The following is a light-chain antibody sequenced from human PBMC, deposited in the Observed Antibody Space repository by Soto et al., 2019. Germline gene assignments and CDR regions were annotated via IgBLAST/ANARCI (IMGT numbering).Light chain of an antibody. CDR3: QQYYSYPPWT. V-gene: IGKV1-8*01. Sequence: AIRMTQSPSSFSASTGDRVTITCRASQGISSYLAWYQHKPGKAPKLLIYAASTLQSGVPSRFSGSRSGTDFTLTISCLQSEDFATYYCQQYYSYPPWTFGQGTKVEIK. CDR2: AAS. CDR1: QGISSY. J-gene: IGKJ1*01.